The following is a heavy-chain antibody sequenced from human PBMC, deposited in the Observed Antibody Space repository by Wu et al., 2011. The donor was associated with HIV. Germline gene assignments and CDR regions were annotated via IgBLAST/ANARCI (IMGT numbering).Heavy chain of an antibody. V-gene: IGHV1-69*05. CDR2: IIPFSDTT. CDR3: ARGSLTAPLYGDYVSNWFDP. J-gene: IGHJ5*02. Sequence: QVQLVQSGAEVKKPGSSVKVSCKASGGTFSGYGVSWVRQAPGQGLEWMGGIIPFSDTTDYAQKFLGRVTITTDELTTTAYMEVSSLSSEDTAMYYCARGSLTAPLYGDYVSNWFDPWGQGTLITVSS. CDR1: GGTFSGYG. D-gene: IGHD4-17*01.